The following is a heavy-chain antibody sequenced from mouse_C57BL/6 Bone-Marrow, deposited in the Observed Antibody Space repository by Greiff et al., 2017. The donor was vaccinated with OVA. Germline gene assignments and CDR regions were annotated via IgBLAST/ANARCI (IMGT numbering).Heavy chain of an antibody. CDR3: VKQRTCYAMDY. CDR2: IRSKSNNYAT. Sequence: EVKLLESGGGLVQPKASLKLSCAASGFSFNTYAMNWVRQAPGKGLEWVARIRSKSNNYATYYADSVKDRFTISRDDSESMLYLQMNNLKTEDTAMYYCVKQRTCYAMDYWGQGTSVTVSS. CDR1: GFSFNTYA. V-gene: IGHV10-1*01. J-gene: IGHJ4*01.